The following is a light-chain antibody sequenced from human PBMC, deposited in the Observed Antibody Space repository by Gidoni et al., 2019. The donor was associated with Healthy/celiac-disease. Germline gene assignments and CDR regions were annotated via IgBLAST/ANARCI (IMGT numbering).Light chain of an antibody. CDR1: QDISNY. CDR3: QQYRT. V-gene: IGKV1-33*01. J-gene: IGKJ3*01. CDR2: DAS. Sequence: DIQMTQSPSSLSASVGDRVTITCQASQDISNYLNWYQQKPGKAPKLLFYDASKLETGVPSRFSGSGSGTDFTFTISSLQPEDIATYYCQQYRTFGPGTKVDIK.